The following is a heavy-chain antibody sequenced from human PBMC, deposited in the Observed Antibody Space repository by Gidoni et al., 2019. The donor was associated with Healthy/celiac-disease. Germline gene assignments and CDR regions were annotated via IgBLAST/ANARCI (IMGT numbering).Heavy chain of an antibody. CDR1: GGSISSYY. D-gene: IGHD3-10*01. V-gene: IGHV4-59*01. Sequence: QVQLQESGPGLVKPSETLSLTCPVSGGSISSYYWSWIRQPPGKGLEWIGYIYYSGSTNYNPSLKSRVTISVDTSKNQFALKLSSVTAADTAVYYCAQTNSGSYTPLYSYYYGMDVWGQGTTVTVSS. CDR3: AQTNSGSYTPLYSYYYGMDV. CDR2: IYYSGST. J-gene: IGHJ6*02.